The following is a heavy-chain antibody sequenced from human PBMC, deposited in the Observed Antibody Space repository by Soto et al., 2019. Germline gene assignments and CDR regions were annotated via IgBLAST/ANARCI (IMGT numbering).Heavy chain of an antibody. J-gene: IGHJ5*02. CDR1: GFTFSSYS. V-gene: IGHV3-21*01. D-gene: IGHD6-25*01. CDR2: ISSSSSYI. CDR3: ARDLWFSSGWFDP. Sequence: GGSLRLSCAASGFTFSSYSMNWVRQAPGKGLEWVSSISSSSSYIYYADSVKGRFTISRDNAKNSLYLQMNSLRAEDTAVYYCARDLWFSSGWFDPWGQGTLVTVSS.